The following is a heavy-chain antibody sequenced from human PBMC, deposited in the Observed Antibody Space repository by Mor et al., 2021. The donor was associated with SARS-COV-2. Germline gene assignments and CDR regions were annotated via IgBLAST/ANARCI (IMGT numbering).Heavy chain of an antibody. CDR2: SDNT. CDR3: ARQDYGDY. Sequence: SDNTNYADSVKGRFTISRDNTKNTVYLQMDSLRAEDTAVYYCARQDYGDYW. D-gene: IGHD4-17*01. J-gene: IGHJ4*03. V-gene: IGHV3-11*03.